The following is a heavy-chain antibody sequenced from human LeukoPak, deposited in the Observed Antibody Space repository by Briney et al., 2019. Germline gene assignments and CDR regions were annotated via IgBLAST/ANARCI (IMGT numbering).Heavy chain of an antibody. J-gene: IGHJ4*02. CDR2: IASDGSST. Sequence: GGSLRLTCAASGFTFSSYWMNWVRQAPGKGLVWVSRIASDGSSTTYADSVKGRFSISRDNAKNTLYLQMNSLRVEDTAVYYCARGRPHGNDYRGQGTLVTVSS. D-gene: IGHD4-23*01. CDR3: ARGRPHGNDY. CDR1: GFTFSSYW. V-gene: IGHV3-74*01.